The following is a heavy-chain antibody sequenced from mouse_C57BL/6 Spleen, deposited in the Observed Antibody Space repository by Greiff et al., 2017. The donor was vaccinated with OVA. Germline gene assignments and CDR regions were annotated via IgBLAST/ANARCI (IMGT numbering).Heavy chain of an antibody. CDR3: ARPYYSNYVAY. CDR2: ISSGSSTI. J-gene: IGHJ3*01. D-gene: IGHD2-5*01. Sequence: RVEWVAYISSGSSTIYYADTVKGRFTISRDNAKNTLFLQMTSLRSEDTAMYYCARPYYSNYVAYWGQGTLVTVSA. V-gene: IGHV5-17*01.